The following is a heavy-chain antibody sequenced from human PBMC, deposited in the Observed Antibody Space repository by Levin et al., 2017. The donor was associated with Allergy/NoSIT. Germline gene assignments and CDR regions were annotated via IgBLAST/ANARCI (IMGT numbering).Heavy chain of an antibody. D-gene: IGHD6-6*01. J-gene: IGHJ5*02. V-gene: IGHV1-69*04. CDR3: ARPYSNSSLWFDP. Sequence: SVKVSCKASGGTFSSYAISWVRQAPGQGLEWMGRIIPILGIANYARKFQGRVTITADKSTSTAYMELSSLRSEDTAVYYCARPYSNSSLWFDPWGQGTLVTVSS. CDR2: IIPILGIA. CDR1: GGTFSSYA.